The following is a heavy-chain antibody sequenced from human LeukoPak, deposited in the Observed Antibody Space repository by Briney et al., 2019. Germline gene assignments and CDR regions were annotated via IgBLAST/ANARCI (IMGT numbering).Heavy chain of an antibody. D-gene: IGHD2-2*01. V-gene: IGHV3-30*02. J-gene: IGHJ4*02. CDR1: GFTFSSYG. Sequence: GGSLRLSCAASGFTFSSYGMHWVRQAPGKGLEWVAFIRYDGSNKYCADSVKGRFTISRDNSKNTLYLQMNSLRAEDTAVYYCAKDIFQLAPPLDYWGQGTLVTVSS. CDR3: AKDIFQLAPPLDY. CDR2: IRYDGSNK.